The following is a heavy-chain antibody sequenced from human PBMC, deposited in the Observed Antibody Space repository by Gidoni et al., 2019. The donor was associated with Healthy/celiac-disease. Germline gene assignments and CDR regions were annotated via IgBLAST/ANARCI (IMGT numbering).Heavy chain of an antibody. Sequence: QVQLVESGGGVVQPGRYLRLSCAASPFTFSSYAMHWVRQAPGKGLEWVAFISYDGSNKYYADSVKGRFTISRDNSKNTLYLQMNSLRAEDTAVYYCAREDSSGYAFDIWGQGTMVTVSS. CDR3: AREDSSGYAFDI. J-gene: IGHJ3*02. D-gene: IGHD3-22*01. V-gene: IGHV3-30*01. CDR1: PFTFSSYA. CDR2: ISYDGSNK.